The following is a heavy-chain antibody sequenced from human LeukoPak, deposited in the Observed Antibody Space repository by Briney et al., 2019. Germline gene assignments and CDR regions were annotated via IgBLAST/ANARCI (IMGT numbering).Heavy chain of an antibody. CDR3: ARDMNLLWFGELYPSHLPYGH. CDR1: GFTFSGYS. Sequence: GGSLRLSCAASGFTFSGYSMTWIRQAPGKGLEWISYITTTGNTAFYADSVKGRFTVSRDNAKNSLYLQMNSLRAEDTAVYYCARDMNLLWFGELYPSHLPYGHWGQGTLVTVSS. J-gene: IGHJ4*02. CDR2: ITTTGNTA. D-gene: IGHD3-10*01. V-gene: IGHV3-11*01.